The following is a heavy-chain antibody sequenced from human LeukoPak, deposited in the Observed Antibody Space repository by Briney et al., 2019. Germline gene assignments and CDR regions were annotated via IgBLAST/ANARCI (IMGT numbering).Heavy chain of an antibody. Sequence: ASVKVSCKASGYTFTSFDINWVRQATGQGLEWMGWMNYNSGNTGYAQKFQGRVIMTRNISISTAYMELSSLRSEDSAVYYCARKGGPLLPYEITADWYFDLWGRGTLVTVSS. J-gene: IGHJ2*01. CDR2: MNYNSGNT. D-gene: IGHD3-9*01. CDR1: GYTFTSFD. CDR3: ARKGGPLLPYEITADWYFDL. V-gene: IGHV1-8*01.